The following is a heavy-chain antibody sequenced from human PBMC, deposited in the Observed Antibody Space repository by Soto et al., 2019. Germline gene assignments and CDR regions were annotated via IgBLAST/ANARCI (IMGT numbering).Heavy chain of an antibody. CDR2: INPNSGGT. CDR1: GYTFTGYY. CDR3: ARDRSMITFGGVIVMKHNWFDP. Sequence: SVKVSCKASGYTFTGYYMHWVRQAPGQGLEWMGWINPNSGGTNYAQKFQGRVTMTRDTSISTAYMELSRLRSDDTAVYYCARDRSMITFGGVIVMKHNWFDPWGQGTLVTVSS. J-gene: IGHJ5*02. V-gene: IGHV1-2*02. D-gene: IGHD3-16*02.